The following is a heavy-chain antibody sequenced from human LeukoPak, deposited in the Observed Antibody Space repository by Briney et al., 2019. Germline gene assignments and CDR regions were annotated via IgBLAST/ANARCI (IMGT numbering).Heavy chain of an antibody. Sequence: GGSLRLSCAASGFTFSRYAMHWVRQAPGKGLEWVSAISDSGAGTYYADSVKGRFTISRDNSKNTLYLQMNSLRAEDTAVYYCAVIAVAGTSFDYWGQGTLVTVSS. CDR3: AVIAVAGTSFDY. J-gene: IGHJ4*02. CDR1: GFTFSRYA. D-gene: IGHD6-19*01. V-gene: IGHV3-NL1*01. CDR2: ISDSGAGT.